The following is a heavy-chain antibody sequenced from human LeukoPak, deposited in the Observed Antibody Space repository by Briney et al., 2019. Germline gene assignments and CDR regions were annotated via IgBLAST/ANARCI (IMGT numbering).Heavy chain of an antibody. Sequence: GGSLRLSCAASGFTFSNYNMNWVRQAPGKGLEWVSYIGSRSSTIYYADSVKGRFTISRDNAKNSLYLQMNSLRAEDTAVYYCARDQGGVGYWGQGTLVTVSS. CDR3: ARDQGGVGY. D-gene: IGHD3-16*01. J-gene: IGHJ4*02. CDR2: IGSRSSTI. V-gene: IGHV3-48*01. CDR1: GFTFSNYN.